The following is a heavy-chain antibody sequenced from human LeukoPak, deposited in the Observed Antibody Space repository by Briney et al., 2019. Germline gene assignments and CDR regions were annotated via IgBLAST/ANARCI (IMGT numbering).Heavy chain of an antibody. J-gene: IGHJ4*02. CDR3: ARDLGRGYTYYYGSGSYFFV. D-gene: IGHD3-10*01. V-gene: IGHV4-59*12. CDR2: IYYSGST. CDR1: GGSISSYY. Sequence: SETLSLTCTVSGGSISSYYWSWIRQPPGKGLEWIGYIYYSGSTNYNPSLKSRVTISVDTSKNQFSLKLSSVTAADTAVYYCARDLGRGYTYYYGSGSYFFVWGQGTLVTVSS.